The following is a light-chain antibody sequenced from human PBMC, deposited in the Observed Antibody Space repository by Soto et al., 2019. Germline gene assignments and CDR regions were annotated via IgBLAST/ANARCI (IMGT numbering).Light chain of an antibody. CDR1: QSLVHSDGYIY. CDR3: TQATHVPRT. CDR2: KVS. V-gene: IGKV2-24*01. J-gene: IGKJ1*01. Sequence: DVVLTQTPLSSPVTLGQPASISCRSNQSLVHSDGYIYLSWLQQRPGQPPRLLIYKVSNRFSGVPDRFSGNGAGTDFTLKISRVEIEDVGVYYCTQATHVPRTFGQGTKVEIK.